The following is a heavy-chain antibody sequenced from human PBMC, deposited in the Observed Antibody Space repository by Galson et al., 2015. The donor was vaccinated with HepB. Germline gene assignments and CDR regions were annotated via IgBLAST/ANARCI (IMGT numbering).Heavy chain of an antibody. CDR3: AGQYYYESTGYLEGGY. J-gene: IGHJ4*02. D-gene: IGHD3-22*01. Sequence: SLRLSCAASGFTFSDYYMSWIRQAPGKGLEWVSFISSSGTTIYYADSVKGRFTISRDNAKSSLYLKMNSLRAEDTAIYYCAGQYYYESTGYLEGGYWGQGTLVTVSS. V-gene: IGHV3-11*01. CDR2: ISSSGTTI. CDR1: GFTFSDYY.